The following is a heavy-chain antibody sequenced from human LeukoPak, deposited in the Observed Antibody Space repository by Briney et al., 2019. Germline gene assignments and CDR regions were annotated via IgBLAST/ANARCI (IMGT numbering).Heavy chain of an antibody. V-gene: IGHV3-48*03. CDR3: AREGTVTMDYYFDY. D-gene: IGHD4-17*01. Sequence: PGGSLRLSCAASGFTFSSYEMSWVRQAPGKGLEWVSYICSGGSIIYYTDSVNGRYTLSSDTAKNSLYLQMHRLRAEDTAVYYCAREGTVTMDYYFDYWGQGTLVTVSS. CDR2: ICSGGSII. CDR1: GFTFSSYE. J-gene: IGHJ4*02.